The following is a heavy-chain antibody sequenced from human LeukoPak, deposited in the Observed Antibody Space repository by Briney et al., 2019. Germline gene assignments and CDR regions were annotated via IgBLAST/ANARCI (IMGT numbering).Heavy chain of an antibody. V-gene: IGHV4-39*01. D-gene: IGHD3-22*01. CDR3: ARSPLRVYDSSGYYLYFDY. Sequence: SETLSLTCTVSSGSVYTSDYYWGWVRQPPGKGPEWIGDIFYTGKTNYNPSLKSRVSISIDTSKNQFSLKLTSVTAADTAVYYCARSPLRVYDSSGYYLYFDYWGQGTLVTVSS. J-gene: IGHJ4*02. CDR2: IFYTGKT. CDR1: SGSVYTSDYY.